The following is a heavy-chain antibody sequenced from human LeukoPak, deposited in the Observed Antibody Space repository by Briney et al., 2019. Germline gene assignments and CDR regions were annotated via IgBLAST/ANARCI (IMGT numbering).Heavy chain of an antibody. D-gene: IGHD2-8*02. J-gene: IGHJ4*02. CDR2: IGTNGIST. V-gene: IGHV3-64D*09. CDR3: VKGQEVVYAPTFDY. CDR1: GFTFNSCA. Sequence: GGSLRLSCSASGFTFNSCAIHWVRQAPGKGLEYVSSIGTNGISTYYADSVTGRFTISRDNSKNSLYLQMSSLRAEDTAVYYCVKGQEVVYAPTFDYWGQGTLVTVSS.